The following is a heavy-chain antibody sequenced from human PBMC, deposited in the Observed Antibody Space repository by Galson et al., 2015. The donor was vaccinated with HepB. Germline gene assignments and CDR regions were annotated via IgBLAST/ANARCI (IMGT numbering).Heavy chain of an antibody. V-gene: IGHV3-48*01. CDR3: AGGLLRLIDY. D-gene: IGHD1-26*01. CDR2: TNTISTNI. CDR1: GFTFSSYS. Sequence: SLRLSCAASGFTFSSYSMNRVRQAPGKGLEWLSYTNTISTNIYYADSVRGRFTISRDNAKNSLYLQMNSLRAEDTAVYYCAGGLLRLIDYWGQGTLVTVSS. J-gene: IGHJ4*02.